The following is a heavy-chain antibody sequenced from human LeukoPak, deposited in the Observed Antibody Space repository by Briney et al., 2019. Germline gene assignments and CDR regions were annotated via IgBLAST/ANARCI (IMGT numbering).Heavy chain of an antibody. V-gene: IGHV3-11*04. Sequence: GGSLRLSCAASGFTFSDYYMSWIRQAPGKRLEWVSYISSSGSTIYYADSVKGRFTISRDNAKNSLDLQTNSLRVEDTAVYYCVRDRHYIGNREVRFPYWGQGALVTVSS. CDR3: VRDRHYIGNREVRFPY. CDR1: GFTFSDYY. J-gene: IGHJ4*02. D-gene: IGHD3-10*01. CDR2: ISSSGSTI.